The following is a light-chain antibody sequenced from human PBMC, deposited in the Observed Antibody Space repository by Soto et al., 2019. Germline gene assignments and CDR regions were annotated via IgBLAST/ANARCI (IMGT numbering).Light chain of an antibody. CDR3: QQYGSSGR. CDR2: GAS. V-gene: IGKV3-20*01. Sequence: EIGFTQSPSPLSLSPGETATLSCRASQTVGTNFLAWYQQKPGQAPRLLIYGASNRATGIPDRFSGSGSGTDFTLTISRLEPEDFAVYYCQQYGSSGRFGQGTKVDIK. J-gene: IGKJ1*01. CDR1: QTVGTNF.